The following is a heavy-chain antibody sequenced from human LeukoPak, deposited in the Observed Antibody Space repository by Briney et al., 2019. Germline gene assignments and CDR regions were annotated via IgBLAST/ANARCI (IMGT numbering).Heavy chain of an antibody. CDR2: ISSSDSTI. V-gene: IGHV3-48*03. J-gene: IGHJ4*02. Sequence: GGSLRLSCAASGFTFNGYEMNWVRQAPGKGLEWVSYISSSDSTIYYADSVKGRFTISRDNAKNSLYLQMNSLRAEDTAVYYCARTSGTYFDYWGQGTLVTVSS. D-gene: IGHD1-26*01. CDR1: GFTFNGYE. CDR3: ARTSGTYFDY.